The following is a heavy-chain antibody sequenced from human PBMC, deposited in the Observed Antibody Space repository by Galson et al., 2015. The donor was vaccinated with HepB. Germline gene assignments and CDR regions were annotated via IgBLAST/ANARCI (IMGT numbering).Heavy chain of an antibody. J-gene: IGHJ6*02. Sequence: SVKVSCKASGYTFTSYGISWVRQAPGQGLEWMGWISAYNGNTNYAQKLQGRVTMTTDTSTSTAYMELRSLRSDDTAVYYCARDILTGYFNYYYGMDVWGQGTTVTVSS. CDR1: GYTFTSYG. D-gene: IGHD3-9*01. V-gene: IGHV1-18*01. CDR2: ISAYNGNT. CDR3: ARDILTGYFNYYYGMDV.